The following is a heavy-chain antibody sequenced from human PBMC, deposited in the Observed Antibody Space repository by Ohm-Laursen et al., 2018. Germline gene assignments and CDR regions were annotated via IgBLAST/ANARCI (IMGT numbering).Heavy chain of an antibody. J-gene: IGHJ6*02. V-gene: IGHV3-13*01. D-gene: IGHD1-26*01. CDR3: ARREYYYGLDV. CDR1: GFTFSNYD. Sequence: SLRLSCAASGFTFSNYDMHWVRQATGKGLEWVSAIGTAGDTNYPGSVKGRFTISRENAKNSLFLQMNSLRAGDTAVYYCARREYYYGLDVWGQGATVTVS. CDR2: IGTAGDT.